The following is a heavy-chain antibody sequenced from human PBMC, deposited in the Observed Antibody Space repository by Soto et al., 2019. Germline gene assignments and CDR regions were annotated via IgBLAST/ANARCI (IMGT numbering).Heavy chain of an antibody. CDR1: GFTFRSYW. CDR2: INGDGSTT. V-gene: IGHV3-74*01. D-gene: IGHD5-18*01. CDR3: ARGGGYSYGYIGY. Sequence: EVQLVESGGGLVQPGGSLRLSCVASGFTFRSYWMHWVRQAPGKGLVWVSHINGDGSTTSYADSVKGRFTISRDNDKSTVYLQMNSLRDEDTAVYYCARGGGYSYGYIGYWGQGTLVTVSS. J-gene: IGHJ4*02.